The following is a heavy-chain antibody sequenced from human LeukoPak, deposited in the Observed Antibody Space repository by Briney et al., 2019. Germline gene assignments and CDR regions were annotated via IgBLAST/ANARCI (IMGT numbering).Heavy chain of an antibody. J-gene: IGHJ3*02. V-gene: IGHV1-2*02. CDR3: ARDYVGYCSSTSCYDAFDI. Sequence: ASVNVSCKASGYTFTGYYMHWVRQAPGQGLEWMGGINPNSGGTNYAQKFQGRVTMTRDTSISTAYMELSRLRSDDTAVYYCARDYVGYCSSTSCYDAFDIWGQGTMVTVSS. CDR1: GYTFTGYY. D-gene: IGHD2-2*01. CDR2: INPNSGGT.